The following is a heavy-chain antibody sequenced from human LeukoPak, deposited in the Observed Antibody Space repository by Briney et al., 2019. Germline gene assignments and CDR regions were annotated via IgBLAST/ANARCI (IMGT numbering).Heavy chain of an antibody. J-gene: IGHJ3*02. D-gene: IGHD3-22*01. CDR3: ARDPAHYYDSSGYLRDAFDI. V-gene: IGHV4-30-2*01. CDR1: GGSITSDGYS. CDR2: IYYSGST. Sequence: SETLSLTCTVSGGSITSDGYSWSWIRQPPGKGLEWIGYIYYSGSTYYNPSLKSRVIISVDRSKNQFSLKLSSVTAADTAVYYCARDPAHYYDSSGYLRDAFDIWGQGTMVTVSS.